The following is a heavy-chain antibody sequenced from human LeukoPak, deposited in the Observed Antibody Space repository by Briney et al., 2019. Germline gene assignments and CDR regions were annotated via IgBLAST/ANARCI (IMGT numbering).Heavy chain of an antibody. CDR2: ISGDGGST. D-gene: IGHD3-22*01. J-gene: IGHJ3*02. V-gene: IGHV3-43*02. Sequence: PGGSLRLSCAASGFTFDDYAMHWVRQASGKGLEWVSLISGDGGSTYYADSVKGRFTISRDNSKNSLYLQMNSLRTEDTALYYCAKDGDYDSSGYYLHAFDIWGQGTMVTVSS. CDR1: GFTFDDYA. CDR3: AKDGDYDSSGYYLHAFDI.